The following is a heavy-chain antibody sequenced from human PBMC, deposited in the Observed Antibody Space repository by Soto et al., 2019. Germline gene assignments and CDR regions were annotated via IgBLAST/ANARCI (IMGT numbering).Heavy chain of an antibody. CDR1: GYTFTGYY. Sequence: ASVKVSCKASGYTFTGYYMHWVRQAPGQGLEWMGWINPNSGGTNYAQKFQGWVTMTRDTSISTAYMELSRLRSDDTAVYYCASATSKGCSGGSCLVYGMDVWGQGTTVTVSS. CDR3: ASATSKGCSGGSCLVYGMDV. D-gene: IGHD2-15*01. V-gene: IGHV1-2*04. J-gene: IGHJ6*02. CDR2: INPNSGGT.